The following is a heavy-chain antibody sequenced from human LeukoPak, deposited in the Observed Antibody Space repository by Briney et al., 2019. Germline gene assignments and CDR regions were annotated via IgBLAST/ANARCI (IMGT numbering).Heavy chain of an antibody. CDR2: IKQDGSEK. V-gene: IGHV3-7*01. CDR3: ARELPDHWFDP. J-gene: IGHJ5*02. D-gene: IGHD3-10*01. CDR1: GFTFSSYW. Sequence: PGGSLRLSCAASGFTFSSYWTSWVRQAPGKGLEWVANIKQDGSEKFYVDSVKGRFTISRDNAKNSLYLQMNSLRAEDTAVYYCARELPDHWFDPWGQGTLVTVSS.